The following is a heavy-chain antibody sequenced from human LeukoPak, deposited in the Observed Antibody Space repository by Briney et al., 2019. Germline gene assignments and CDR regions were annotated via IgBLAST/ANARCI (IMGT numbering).Heavy chain of an antibody. CDR1: GFTFSSYE. CDR2: INWNGGST. J-gene: IGHJ3*02. V-gene: IGHV3-20*04. CDR3: ARDSGYSSSWYDAFDI. D-gene: IGHD6-13*01. Sequence: GGSLRLSCAASGFTFSSYEMNWVRQAPGKGLEWVSGINWNGGSTGYEDSVKGRFTISRDNAKNSLYLQMNSLRAEDTALYYCARDSGYSSSWYDAFDIWGQGIMVTVSS.